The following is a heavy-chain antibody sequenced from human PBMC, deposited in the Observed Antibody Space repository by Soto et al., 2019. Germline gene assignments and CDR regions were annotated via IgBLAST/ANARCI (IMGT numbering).Heavy chain of an antibody. J-gene: IGHJ4*02. CDR2: ISGSGGST. Sequence: EVQLLESGGGLVQPGGSLRLSCAASGFIFSSYAMSWVRQAPGKGLKWVSAISGSGGSTYYADSVKGRFTISSNNSKNTLYLQMNHLRAEDTAVYYCAKGRTYYDILPAAGYWGQGTLVTVSS. D-gene: IGHD3-9*01. CDR3: AKGRTYYDILPAAGY. V-gene: IGHV3-23*01. CDR1: GFIFSSYA.